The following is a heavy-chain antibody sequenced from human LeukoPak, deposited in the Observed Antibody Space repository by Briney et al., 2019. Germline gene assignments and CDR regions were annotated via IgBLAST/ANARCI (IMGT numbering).Heavy chain of an antibody. J-gene: IGHJ4*02. V-gene: IGHV1-18*01. CDR3: ASRDRGYSYGLLFDY. CDR2: ISAYNGNI. D-gene: IGHD5-18*01. Sequence: ASVKVSCKASGYTFTRYGITWVRLAPGEGPEWMGWISAYNGNINYAQKLQGRVTMTTDTSTSTAYMELSSLRSEDTAVYYCASRDRGYSYGLLFDYWGQGTLVTVSS. CDR1: GYTFTRYG.